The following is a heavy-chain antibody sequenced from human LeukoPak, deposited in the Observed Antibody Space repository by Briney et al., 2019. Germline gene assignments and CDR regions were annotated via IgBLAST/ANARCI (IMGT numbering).Heavy chain of an antibody. J-gene: IGHJ4*02. V-gene: IGHV3-21*01. Sequence: GGSLRLSCAASGFTFSSYSMNWVRQAPGKGLEWVSSISSSSSYIYYADSVKGRFTISRDNAKNSLYLQMNSLRAEDTAVYYCARDQPSYAAGIDYCGQGTLVTVSS. D-gene: IGHD6-13*01. CDR1: GFTFSSYS. CDR2: ISSSSSYI. CDR3: ARDQPSYAAGIDY.